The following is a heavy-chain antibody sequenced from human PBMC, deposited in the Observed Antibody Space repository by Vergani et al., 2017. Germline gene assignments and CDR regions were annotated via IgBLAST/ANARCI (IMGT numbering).Heavy chain of an antibody. CDR2: IYPGDSDT. CDR3: ATASGYSYGKYXFDY. Sequence: EVQLVQSGAEVKKPGESLKISCKGSGYSFTSYWIGWVRQMPGKGLEWMGIIYPGDSDTRYSPSFQGQVTISADKSISTAYLQWSSLRAEDTAVYYCATASGYSYGKYXFDYWGQGTLVTVSS. D-gene: IGHD5-18*01. J-gene: IGHJ4*02. CDR1: GYSFTSYW. V-gene: IGHV5-51*01.